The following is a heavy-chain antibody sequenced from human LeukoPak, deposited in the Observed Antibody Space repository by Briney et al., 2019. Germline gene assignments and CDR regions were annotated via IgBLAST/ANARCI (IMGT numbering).Heavy chain of an antibody. CDR1: GGSFRGYY. J-gene: IGHJ5*02. CDR2: VGHSGLT. D-gene: IGHD4-23*01. Sequence: SETLSLTWALYGGSFRGYYGLWVRQAPGKGLEWLGEVGHSGLTNYKPSLKSRLTISLDMSKNQFSLRLTSVTAADTAVYYCARDGGPNNYWFDPWGQGTLVTVSS. V-gene: IGHV4-34*01. CDR3: ARDGGPNNYWFDP.